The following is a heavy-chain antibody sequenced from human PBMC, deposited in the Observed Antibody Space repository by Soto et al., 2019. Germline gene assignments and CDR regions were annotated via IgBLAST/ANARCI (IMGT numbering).Heavy chain of an antibody. CDR2: IIPIFGTA. CDR3: ARAGLAAAGPPKAPYYFDY. CDR1: GGTFSSYA. Sequence: GASVKVSCKASGGTFSSYAISWVRQAPGQGLEWMGGIIPIFGTANYAQKFQGRVTITADESTSTAYMELSSLRSEDTAVYYCARAGLAAAGPPKAPYYFDYWGQGTLVPVSP. D-gene: IGHD6-13*01. J-gene: IGHJ4*02. V-gene: IGHV1-69*13.